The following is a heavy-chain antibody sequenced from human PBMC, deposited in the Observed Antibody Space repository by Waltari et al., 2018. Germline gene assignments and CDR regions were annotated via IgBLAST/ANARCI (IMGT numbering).Heavy chain of an antibody. Sequence: EVKLLESGGGVAQAGGLLRLSCVASGFTCEDHTMQWVRQAPGKGLEWVSLITWNGGSTDYAASVKGRFTISRDNDKNSLFLQMSRLGVDDTATYYCAKPHYYGTGSRYSFHLWGQGTPVVVSS. CDR3: AKPHYYGTGSRYSFHL. J-gene: IGHJ4*02. V-gene: IGHV3-43*01. CDR2: ITWNGGST. D-gene: IGHD3-10*01. CDR1: GFTCEDHT.